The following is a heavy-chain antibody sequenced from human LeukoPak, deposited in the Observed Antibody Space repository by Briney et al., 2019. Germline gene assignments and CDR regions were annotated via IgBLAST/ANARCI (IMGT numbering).Heavy chain of an antibody. CDR3: ARGPTDCSSTSCSGPPAN. D-gene: IGHD2-2*01. CDR2: INHSGST. J-gene: IGHJ3*01. CDR1: GGSFSDYY. Sequence: SETLSLTCAVYGGSFSDYYWSWIRQPPGEGLEWIGEINHSGSTNDNPSLKSRVTISVDTSKNQFSLKLSSVTAADTAVYYCARGPTDCSSTSCSGPPANWGQGTMVTVSS. V-gene: IGHV4-34*01.